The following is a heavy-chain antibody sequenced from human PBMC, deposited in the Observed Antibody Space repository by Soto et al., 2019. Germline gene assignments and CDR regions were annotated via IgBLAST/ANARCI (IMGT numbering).Heavy chain of an antibody. J-gene: IGHJ4*02. CDR1: GFILSSYY. CDR3: AKRARDGYNSPIDY. Sequence: EVQLLESGGGLVQSGGSLRLSCAASGFILSSYYMSWVRRAPGKGPEWVSGFSGGDGSSQYADSVKGRFTISSDNSKNTLHLQMNSLRVEDTAIYYCAKRARDGYNSPIDYWGQGTLVTVAS. CDR2: FSGGDGSS. V-gene: IGHV3-23*01. D-gene: IGHD5-12*01.